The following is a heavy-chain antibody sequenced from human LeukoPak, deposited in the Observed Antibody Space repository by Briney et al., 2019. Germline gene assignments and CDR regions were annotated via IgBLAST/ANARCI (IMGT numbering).Heavy chain of an antibody. CDR2: IYYSGST. Sequence: SETLSLTCTVSGGSISSYYWSWIRQPPGKGLEWIGYIYYSGSTNYNPSLKSRVTISVDTSKNQFSLKLSSVTAADTAVYYCTRESGWFDPWGQGTLVTVSS. CDR3: TRESGWFDP. J-gene: IGHJ5*02. CDR1: GGSISSYY. V-gene: IGHV4-59*01.